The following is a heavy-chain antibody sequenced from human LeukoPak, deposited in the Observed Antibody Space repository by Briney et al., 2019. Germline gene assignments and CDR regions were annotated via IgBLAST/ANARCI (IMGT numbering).Heavy chain of an antibody. CDR1: GGSFSGYY. J-gene: IGHJ4*02. CDR3: ARPRTYSNLYFDY. D-gene: IGHD4-11*01. CDR2: INHSGST. V-gene: IGHV4-34*01. Sequence: SETLSLTCAVYGGSFSGYYWSWIRQPPGKGLEWIGEINHSGSTNYNPSLKSRVTISVDTSKNQFSLKLSSVTAADTAVYYCARPRTYSNLYFDYWGQGTLVTVSS.